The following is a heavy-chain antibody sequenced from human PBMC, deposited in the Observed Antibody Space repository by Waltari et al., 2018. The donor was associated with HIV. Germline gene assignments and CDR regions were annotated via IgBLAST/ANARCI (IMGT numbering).Heavy chain of an antibody. Sequence: QVQLQESGPGLVKPSQTLSLTCTVSGGSISSGSYYWSWIRQPAGKGLEWIGRIYTSGSTNYNPSLKSRVTISVDTSKNQFSLKLSSVTAADTAVYYCARDEGIVLISYWGQGTLVTVSS. CDR2: IYTSGST. V-gene: IGHV4-61*02. CDR3: ARDEGIVLISY. D-gene: IGHD2-8*01. CDR1: GGSISSGSYY. J-gene: IGHJ4*02.